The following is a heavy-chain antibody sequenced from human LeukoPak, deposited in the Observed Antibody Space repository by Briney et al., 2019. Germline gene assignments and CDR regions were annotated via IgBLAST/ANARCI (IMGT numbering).Heavy chain of an antibody. J-gene: IGHJ4*02. Sequence: GGSLRLSWAASGFTFSSYGMYLVRQAPGKGLEGGSLIRWDCGSKYYADFVKGRFTLSRHNSKNSLFLEMSSLTTEATALYYCAKEDSGSYFFDFWGQGTLVTVSS. CDR2: IRWDCGSK. V-gene: IGHV3-43*01. CDR1: GFTFSSYG. CDR3: AKEDSGSYFFDF. D-gene: IGHD1-26*01.